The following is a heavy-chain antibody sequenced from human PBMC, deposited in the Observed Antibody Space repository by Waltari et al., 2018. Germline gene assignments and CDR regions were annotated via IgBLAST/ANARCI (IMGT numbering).Heavy chain of an antibody. D-gene: IGHD5-18*01. CDR2: ISYEGSNK. Sequence: QVQLVESGGGVVQPWRSLRLSCAASGFTFSSYAMHWVRQAPGKGLEWVAVISYEGSNKYYADSVKGRFTISRDNSKNTLYLQMNSLRAEDTAVYYCATWKIQLWLHHYWGQGTLVTVSS. J-gene: IGHJ4*02. CDR3: ATWKIQLWLHHY. CDR1: GFTFSSYA. V-gene: IGHV3-30-3*01.